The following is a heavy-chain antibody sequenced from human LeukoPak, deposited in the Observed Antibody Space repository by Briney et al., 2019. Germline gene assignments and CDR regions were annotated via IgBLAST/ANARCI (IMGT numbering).Heavy chain of an antibody. CDR3: ARVWLGYGSGDFDY. D-gene: IGHD3-10*01. V-gene: IGHV1-3*01. Sequence: ASVKVSCKASGYTFTSYAMHWVRQAPGQRLEWMGWINAGNGNTKYSQKFQGRVTITRDTSASTAYMELSSLRSEDTAVYYCARVWLGYGSGDFDYWGQGTLVTVSS. J-gene: IGHJ4*02. CDR2: INAGNGNT. CDR1: GYTFTSYA.